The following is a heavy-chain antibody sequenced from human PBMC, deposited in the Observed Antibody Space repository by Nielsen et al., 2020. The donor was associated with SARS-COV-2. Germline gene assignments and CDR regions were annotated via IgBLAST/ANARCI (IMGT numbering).Heavy chain of an antibody. J-gene: IGHJ3*02. Sequence: SETLSLTCTVSGGSISSGGYYWSWIRQHPGKGLEWIGYIYYSGSTYYNPSLKSRVTISVDTSKNQFSLKLSSVTAADTAVYYCARDYCSSTSCYDAFDIWGQGTMATVSS. D-gene: IGHD2-2*01. CDR1: GGSISSGGYY. CDR2: IYYSGST. V-gene: IGHV4-31*03. CDR3: ARDYCSSTSCYDAFDI.